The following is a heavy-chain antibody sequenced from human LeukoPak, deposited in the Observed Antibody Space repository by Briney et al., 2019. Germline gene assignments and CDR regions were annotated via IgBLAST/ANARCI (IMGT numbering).Heavy chain of an antibody. V-gene: IGHV4-39*01. J-gene: IGHJ5*02. CDR2: IYYSGST. CDR3: ARVGRAYYDFWSGYRWFDP. D-gene: IGHD3-3*01. CDR1: GGSISSSSYY. Sequence: PSGTLSLTCTVSGGSISSSSYYWGWIRQPPGKGLEWIGSIYYSGSTYYNPSLKSRVTISVDTSKNQFSLKLSSVTAADTAVYYCARVGRAYYDFWSGYRWFDPWGQGTLVTVSS.